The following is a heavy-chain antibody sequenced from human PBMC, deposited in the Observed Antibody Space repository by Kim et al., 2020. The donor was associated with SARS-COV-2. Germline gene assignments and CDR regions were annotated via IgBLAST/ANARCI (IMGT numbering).Heavy chain of an antibody. V-gene: IGHV3-30*02. D-gene: IGHD3-3*01. CDR3: ARGGPTFGLAIIFDF. J-gene: IGHJ4*02. CDR1: GFTLNDYG. CDR2: IRFDGTNK. Sequence: GGSLRLSCEASGFTLNDYGIHWVRQAPGKGLEWLALIRFDGTNKYYSDSVKGRFTVSRDTSKSTVYLQMSSLRAEDTSVYYCARGGPTFGLAIIFDFWCQGTLVTVSS.